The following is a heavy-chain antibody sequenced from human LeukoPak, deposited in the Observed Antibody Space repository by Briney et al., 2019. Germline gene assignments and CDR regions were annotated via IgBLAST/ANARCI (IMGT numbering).Heavy chain of an antibody. J-gene: IGHJ4*02. V-gene: IGHV3-74*01. CDR1: GFTLSSYW. CDR2: INSDGSST. D-gene: IGHD6-13*01. CDR3: ARHWAAAGSFDC. Sequence: GESLRLSCAASGFTLSSYWMHWVRQAPGKGLVWVARINSDGSSTRYADSVKGRFTISRDNTKNTLYLQMNSLRGEDTAVYYCARHWAAAGSFDCWGQGTLVTVSS.